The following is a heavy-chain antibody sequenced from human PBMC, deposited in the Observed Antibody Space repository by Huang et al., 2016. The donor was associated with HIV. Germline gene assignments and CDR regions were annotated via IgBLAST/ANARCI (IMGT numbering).Heavy chain of an antibody. CDR3: ARSEPSRYYFDY. CDR2: IANEGRTK. V-gene: IGHV3-30*04. CDR1: GFTFSNYA. J-gene: IGHJ4*02. Sequence: QVQLVESGGGVVQPGTSLRLSCAASGFTFSNYAMNWVRQGPGKGLEWVSAIANEGRTKYYADSVKGRFTISRDNSKNTVYLQMNSLRAEDTAVYYCARSEPSRYYFDYWGQGTLVTVSS.